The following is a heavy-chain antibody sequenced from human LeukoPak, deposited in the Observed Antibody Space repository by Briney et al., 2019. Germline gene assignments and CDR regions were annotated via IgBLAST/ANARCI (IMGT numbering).Heavy chain of an antibody. J-gene: IGHJ6*03. D-gene: IGHD6-6*01. Sequence: GGSLRLSCAASGFTFDCCGMHWVRQAPGKGLEWVAFIRNVGNDKYYADSVKGRFFISRDNSKNTLSLQMNSLRAEDTAVYYCAKDLGIAARGLYMDVWGKGTTVTVSS. CDR1: GFTFDCCG. CDR2: IRNVGNDK. CDR3: AKDLGIAARGLYMDV. V-gene: IGHV3-30*02.